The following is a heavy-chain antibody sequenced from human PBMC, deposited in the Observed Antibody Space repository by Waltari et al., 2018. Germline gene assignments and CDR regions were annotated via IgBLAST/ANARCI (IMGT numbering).Heavy chain of an antibody. D-gene: IGHD2-15*01. CDR1: GFTFSSSA. J-gene: IGHJ4*02. CDR2: ISCSGVST. Sequence: EVQLLESGGGLVQPGGSLRLSWAAYGFTFSSSAMSWVRQDQGKGLEWVSAISCSGVSTYYADSVKGRFTISRDNSKNTLYLQMNSLRAEDTAVYYCAKDGVGKGWSFYYFDYWGQGTLVTVSS. V-gene: IGHV3-23*01. CDR3: AKDGVGKGWSFYYFDY.